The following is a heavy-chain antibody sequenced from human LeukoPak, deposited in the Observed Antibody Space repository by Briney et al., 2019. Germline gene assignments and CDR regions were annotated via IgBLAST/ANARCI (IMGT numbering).Heavy chain of an antibody. D-gene: IGHD3-3*01. CDR2: ISTYNGNT. CDR1: GYTFTSYG. CDR3: ARGRWVTIFGVVHYYYYMDV. J-gene: IGHJ6*03. V-gene: IGHV1-18*01. Sequence: AASVKVSCKASGYTFTSYGISWVRQAPGQGLEWMGWISTYNGNTNYAQKFQGRVTITRNTSISTAYMELSSLRSEDTAVYYCARGRWVTIFGVVHYYYYMDVWGKGTTVTVSS.